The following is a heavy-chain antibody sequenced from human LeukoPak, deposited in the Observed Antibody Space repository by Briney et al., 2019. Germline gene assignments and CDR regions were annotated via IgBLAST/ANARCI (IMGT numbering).Heavy chain of an antibody. CDR3: ARGFGDGYNSDY. J-gene: IGHJ4*02. Sequence: GGSLRLSCAASGFSFGNCAMTWVRQAPGKGLEWVAIIDQGESEKYYVDSVKGRFTISRDNAKNSLYLQMNSLRAEDTAVYYCARGFGDGYNSDYWGQGTLVTVSS. CDR1: GFSFGNCA. V-gene: IGHV3-7*01. CDR2: IDQGESEK. D-gene: IGHD5-24*01.